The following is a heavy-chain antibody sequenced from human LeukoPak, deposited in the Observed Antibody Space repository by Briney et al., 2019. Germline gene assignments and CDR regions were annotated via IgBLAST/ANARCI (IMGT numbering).Heavy chain of an antibody. V-gene: IGHV4-59*05. J-gene: IGHJ4*02. CDR2: IYYSGST. CDR3: ARKHDFWSGYCFDY. Sequence: SETLSLTCTVSGGSIITYYWSWIRQSPGKGLEWIGSIYYSGSTYYNPSLKSRVTISVDTSKNQFSLKLSSVTAADTAVYYCARKHDFWSGYCFDYWGQGTLVTVSS. D-gene: IGHD3-3*01. CDR1: GGSIITYY.